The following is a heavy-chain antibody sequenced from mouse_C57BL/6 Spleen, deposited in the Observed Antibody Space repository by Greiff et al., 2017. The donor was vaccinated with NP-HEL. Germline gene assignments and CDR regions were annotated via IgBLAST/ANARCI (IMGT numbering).Heavy chain of an antibody. Sequence: QVQLQQPGAELVKPGASVKLSCKASGYTFTSYWMHWVKQRPGQGLEWIGMIHPNSGSTNYNEKFKSKATLTVDKSSSPAYMQLSSLTSEDSAGYYYARRDYYGSSHDCYAMDYWGQGTSVTVSS. D-gene: IGHD1-1*01. CDR2: IHPNSGST. CDR1: GYTFTSYW. V-gene: IGHV1-64*01. CDR3: ARRDYYGSSHDCYAMDY. J-gene: IGHJ4*01.